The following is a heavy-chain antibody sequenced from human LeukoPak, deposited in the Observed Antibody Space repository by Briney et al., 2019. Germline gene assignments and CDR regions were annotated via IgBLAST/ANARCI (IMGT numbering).Heavy chain of an antibody. D-gene: IGHD2-2*01. J-gene: IGHJ5*02. Sequence: GGSLRLSCAASGFTFSSYGMHWVRQAPGKGLEWVAFIRYDGSNKYYADSVKGRFTISRDNSKNTLYLQMNSLRAEDTAVYYCARDGFYCSSTSCYYDFDPWGQGTLVTVSS. CDR2: IRYDGSNK. CDR3: ARDGFYCSSTSCYYDFDP. CDR1: GFTFSSYG. V-gene: IGHV3-30*02.